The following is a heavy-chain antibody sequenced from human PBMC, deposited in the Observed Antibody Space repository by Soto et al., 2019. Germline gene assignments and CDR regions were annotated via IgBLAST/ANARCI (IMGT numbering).Heavy chain of an antibody. J-gene: IGHJ4*01. CDR1: GFRFRDYT. V-gene: IGHV3-23*05. CDR3: ARRVNGYFEY. Sequence: GGSLRLSCAASGFRFRDYTMSWVRQAPGKVLESISVILSNYNTYYTDSVRGRFTISRDSSKNMLYLEMNSLRAEDTAVYYCARRVNGYFEYWGQGALVTVSS. D-gene: IGHD2-8*01. CDR2: ILSNYNT.